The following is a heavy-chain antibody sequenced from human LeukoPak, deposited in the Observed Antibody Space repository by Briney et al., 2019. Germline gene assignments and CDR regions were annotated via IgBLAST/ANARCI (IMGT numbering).Heavy chain of an antibody. D-gene: IGHD3-16*02. CDR3: ARLGRNDYVWGSYRPPYYFDY. CDR2: INHSGST. CDR1: GGSFSGFY. V-gene: IGHV4-34*01. Sequence: SETPSPTRAVYGGSFSGFYLSLVPQPPRKGLEWVWEINHSGSTNYNPSLKSRVTISVDTSKNQFSLKLSSVTAADTAVYYCARLGRNDYVWGSYRPPYYFDYWGQGTLVTVSS. J-gene: IGHJ4*02.